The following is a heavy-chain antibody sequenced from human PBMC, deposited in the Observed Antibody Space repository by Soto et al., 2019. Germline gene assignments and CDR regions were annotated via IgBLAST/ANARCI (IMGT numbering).Heavy chain of an antibody. V-gene: IGHV1-3*01. CDR1: GYTFTSYA. J-gene: IGHJ6*03. Sequence: ASVKVSCKASGYTFTSYAMHWVRQAPGQRLEWMGWINAGNGNTKYSQKLQGRVTITRDTSASTAYMELSSLRSEDTAVYYCARGAGDIVVVPAATSRGMFEPYYYYMDVWGKGTTVTVSS. CDR3: ARGAGDIVVVPAATSRGMFEPYYYYMDV. CDR2: INAGNGNT. D-gene: IGHD2-2*01.